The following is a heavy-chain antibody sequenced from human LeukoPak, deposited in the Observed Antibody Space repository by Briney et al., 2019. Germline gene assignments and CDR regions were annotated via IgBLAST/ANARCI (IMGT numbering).Heavy chain of an antibody. CDR1: GFTFSSYW. D-gene: IGHD6-19*01. V-gene: IGHV3-74*01. J-gene: IGHJ4*02. Sequence: GGSLRPSCAASGFTFSSYWMHWVRQAPGKGLVWVSRINSDGSGTSYADSVKGRFTISRDNAKNTLYLQMNSLRAEDTAAYYCARDSPPIAVSRGLAVDYWGQGTLVTVSS. CDR2: INSDGSGT. CDR3: ARDSPPIAVSRGLAVDY.